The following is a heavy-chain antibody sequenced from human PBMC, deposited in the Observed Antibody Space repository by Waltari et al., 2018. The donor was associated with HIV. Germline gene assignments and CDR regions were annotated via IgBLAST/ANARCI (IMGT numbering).Heavy chain of an antibody. V-gene: IGHV5-10-1*01. Sequence: EVQLVQSGAEVKKPGESLRISCTGSGYSFTSYWISWVRKMPGKGLEWMGRIDPSDSYTNYSPSFQGHVTISADKSISTAYLQWSSLKASDTAMYYCARRMLPASSSAYYYYYGMDVWGQGTTVTVSS. CDR2: IDPSDSYT. CDR3: ARRMLPASSSAYYYYYGMDV. D-gene: IGHD2-2*01. CDR1: GYSFTSYW. J-gene: IGHJ6*02.